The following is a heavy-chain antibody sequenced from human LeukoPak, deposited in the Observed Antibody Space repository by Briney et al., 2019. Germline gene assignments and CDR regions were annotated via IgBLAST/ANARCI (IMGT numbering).Heavy chain of an antibody. CDR3: ARSGVVALDY. D-gene: IGHD2-15*01. J-gene: IGHJ4*02. Sequence: GGSLRLSCAASGFTFSSYEMKWVRQAPGKGLEWVSYISSSGTTIYDADSVKGRFTISRDNAKNSLYLQMTSLRVEDTAVYYCARSGVVALDYWGQGTLVTVSS. CDR2: ISSSGTTI. CDR1: GFTFSSYE. V-gene: IGHV3-48*03.